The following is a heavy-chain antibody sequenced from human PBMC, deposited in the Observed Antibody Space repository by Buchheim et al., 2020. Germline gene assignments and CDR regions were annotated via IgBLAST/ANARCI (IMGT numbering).Heavy chain of an antibody. D-gene: IGHD6-19*01. V-gene: IGHV3-30-3*01. Sequence: QVQLVESGGGVVQPGRSLRLSCAASGFTFTTYAMHWVRQAPGKGLEWVAVISYDGSDKYYADSVKGRFTISRDNSKNTLNLQMNSLTAEDTAVYYCARDPTDKGQLLVPGWLWGQGTL. J-gene: IGHJ4*02. CDR1: GFTFTTYA. CDR3: ARDPTDKGQLLVPGWL. CDR2: ISYDGSDK.